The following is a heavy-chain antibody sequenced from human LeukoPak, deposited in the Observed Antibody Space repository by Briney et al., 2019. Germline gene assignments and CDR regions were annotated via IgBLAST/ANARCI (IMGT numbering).Heavy chain of an antibody. CDR1: GGSFSGYY. CDR3: TRGRYYYDSSGYMDYYYYMDV. J-gene: IGHJ6*03. Sequence: PSETLSLTCAVYGGSFSGYYWSWIRQPPGKGLEWIGEINHSGSTNYNPSLKSRVTISVDTSKNQFSLKLSSVTAADTAVHYCTRGRYYYDSSGYMDYYYYMDVWGKGTTVTVSS. D-gene: IGHD3-22*01. V-gene: IGHV4-34*01. CDR2: INHSGST.